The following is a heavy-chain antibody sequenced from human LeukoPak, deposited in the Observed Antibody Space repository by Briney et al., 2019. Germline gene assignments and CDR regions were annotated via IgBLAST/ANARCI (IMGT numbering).Heavy chain of an antibody. CDR3: VRQQTPHGNFDY. D-gene: IGHD1-26*01. CDR1: GFTFSNHA. CDR2: IGTAGDT. J-gene: IGHJ4*02. Sequence: GGSLRLSCATSGFTFSNHAMHWVRQASGKGLEWVSAIGTAGDTFYPGSVKGRFTISRENAKNSLSLQMNSLRAEDTAVYYCVRQQTPHGNFDYWGQGTLVTVS. V-gene: IGHV3-13*01.